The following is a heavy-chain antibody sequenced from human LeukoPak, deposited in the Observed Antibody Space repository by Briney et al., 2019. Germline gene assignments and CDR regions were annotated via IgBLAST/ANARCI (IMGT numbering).Heavy chain of an antibody. CDR2: MYYSGSI. CDR1: GGSFSSYY. D-gene: IGHD3-10*02. V-gene: IGHV4-59*01. Sequence: SETLSLTCSVSGGSFSSYYWSWIRQPPGKGLEWIGYMYYSGSINYNPSLKSRVTISIDTSRNQFSLKPSSVTAADTAVYYCATYHFRGDTSHYFDYWGQGTLVTVSS. J-gene: IGHJ4*02. CDR3: ATYHFRGDTSHYFDY.